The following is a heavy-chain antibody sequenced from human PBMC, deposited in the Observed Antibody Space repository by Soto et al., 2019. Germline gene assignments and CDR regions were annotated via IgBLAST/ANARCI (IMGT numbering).Heavy chain of an antibody. J-gene: IGHJ4*02. CDR2: IYYSGST. V-gene: IGHV4-59*01. CDR3: ARGTPTHYFDY. Sequence: SETLSLTCTVSGGSISSYYWSWIRQPPGKGLEWIGYIYYSGSTNYNPSLKSRVTISVDTSKNQFSLKLSSVTAADTAVYYCARGTPTHYFDYWGQGTLVTVSS. CDR1: GGSISSYY.